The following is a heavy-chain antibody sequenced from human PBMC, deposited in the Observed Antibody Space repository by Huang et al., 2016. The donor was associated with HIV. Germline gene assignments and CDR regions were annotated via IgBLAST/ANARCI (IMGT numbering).Heavy chain of an antibody. CDR1: GGSIKSRNYY. V-gene: IGHV4-39*01. Sequence: QLQLQESGPGLVKPSDTLSLNCTISGGSIKSRNYYWGWVRQAPGKGLEWIGDIYYIGSPYYTPSLRSRVSLSVDTSKKQVTLKVNAVIAADTAVYYCARRQGSGYYFYFDYWGRGIPVTVSA. CDR2: IYYIGSP. D-gene: IGHD3-22*01. J-gene: IGHJ4*02. CDR3: ARRQGSGYYFYFDY.